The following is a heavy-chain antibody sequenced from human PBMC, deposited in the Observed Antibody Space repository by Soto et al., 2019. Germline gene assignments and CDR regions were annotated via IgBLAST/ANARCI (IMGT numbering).Heavy chain of an antibody. CDR3: ARDIGTTYFDY. V-gene: IGHV3-33*01. CDR2: IWYDGSNK. D-gene: IGHD1-7*01. CDR1: GFTFSSYG. J-gene: IGHJ4*02. Sequence: PGGSLRLSCAASGFTFSSYGMHWVRQAPGKGLEWVAVIWYDGSNKYYADSVKGRFTISRDSSKNTLYVQMNSLRAEDTAVYYCARDIGTTYFDYWGQGTLVTVS.